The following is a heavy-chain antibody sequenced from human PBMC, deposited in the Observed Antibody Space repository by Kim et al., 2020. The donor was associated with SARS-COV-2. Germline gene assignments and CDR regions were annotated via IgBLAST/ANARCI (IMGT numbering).Heavy chain of an antibody. CDR2: IDWDDDK. J-gene: IGHJ6*03. D-gene: IGHD1-7*01. CDR3: ARIRGTGTTRSQSYHYYMDV. V-gene: IGHV2-70*11. Sequence: RQPPGKALEWLARIDWDDDKYYNTSLKTRLTISKDTSRNQVVLIMTNMDPVDTATYYCARIRGTGTTRSQSYHYYMDVWGKGTTVTVSS.